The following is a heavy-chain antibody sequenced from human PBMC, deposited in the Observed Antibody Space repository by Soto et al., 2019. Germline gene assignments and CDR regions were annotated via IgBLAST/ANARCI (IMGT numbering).Heavy chain of an antibody. CDR2: ISARGVGS. J-gene: IGHJ4*02. CDR1: GFAFSDYA. Sequence: EVQLLESGGGLVQPGGSLRLSCAVSGFAFSDYALNWVRQAPGKGLEWVALISARGVGSYYVDPFKTRFTISTDSSRNTLYLEMSGLRADDTAVYYCARGKGDYNWDNRPPFDHWGQGTLVTVSS. V-gene: IGHV3-23*01. D-gene: IGHD1-20*01. CDR3: ARGKGDYNWDNRPPFDH.